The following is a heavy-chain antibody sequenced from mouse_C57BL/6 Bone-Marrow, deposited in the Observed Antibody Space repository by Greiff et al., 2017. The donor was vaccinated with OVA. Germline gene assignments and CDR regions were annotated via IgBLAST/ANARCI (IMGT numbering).Heavy chain of an antibody. CDR3: ARGVTYALYAMDY. Sequence: LQQSGAGLVGPGASGRISCRASGYPFTGYNMHWVKQKPRQGLEWIGAIYPGNGDTSYNQKFKGKATLTVDKSSSTAYMQLSSLTSEDSAVYFCARGVTYALYAMDYWGQGTSVTVSS. CDR2: IYPGNGDT. CDR1: GYPFTGYN. J-gene: IGHJ4*01. V-gene: IGHV1-12*01. D-gene: IGHD2-13*01.